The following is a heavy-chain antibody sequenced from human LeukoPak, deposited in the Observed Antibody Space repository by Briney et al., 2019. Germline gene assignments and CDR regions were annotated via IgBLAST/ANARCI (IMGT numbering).Heavy chain of an antibody. D-gene: IGHD4-17*01. V-gene: IGHV3-21*01. CDR2: INYSSSYI. CDR3: ARADYGVYGPLDY. CDR1: GFTFSSYC. J-gene: IGHJ4*02. Sequence: GGSLTLSCAVSGFTFSSYCMNWVRQPPGKGLEWVASINYSSSYIYYADSVKGLFTILRANANHSLLLQMNSMRAEDTALYYCARADYGVYGPLDYWGQGTLVTVSS.